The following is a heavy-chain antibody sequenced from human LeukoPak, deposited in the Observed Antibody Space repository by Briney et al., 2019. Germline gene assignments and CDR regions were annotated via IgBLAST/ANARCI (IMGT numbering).Heavy chain of an antibody. D-gene: IGHD4-23*01. Sequence: PGGSLRLSCAASGFTFSRHWMYWVRQAPGKGLVWVSRIKPDGRTTSYADSVKGRFTISRDNAKNTLYLQMNSLRAEDTAVYYCALLVTFDAFDLWGQGTMVTVSS. CDR2: IKPDGRTT. CDR3: ALLVTFDAFDL. CDR1: GFTFSRHW. V-gene: IGHV3-74*01. J-gene: IGHJ3*01.